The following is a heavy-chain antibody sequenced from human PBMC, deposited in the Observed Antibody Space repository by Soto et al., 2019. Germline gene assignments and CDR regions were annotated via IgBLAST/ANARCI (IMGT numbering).Heavy chain of an antibody. CDR2: IDPEDGGT. J-gene: IGHJ6*02. CDR3: ATNLKSYYYYGMDV. CDR1: GYTLTELS. V-gene: IGHV1-24*01. Sequence: GASVKVSCKVSGYTLTELSMHWVRQAPGKGLEWMGGIDPEDGGTIYAQKYQGRVTMTEDTSTDTAYMELSSLRSEDTAVYYCATNLKSYYYYGMDVWGQGTTVTVSS.